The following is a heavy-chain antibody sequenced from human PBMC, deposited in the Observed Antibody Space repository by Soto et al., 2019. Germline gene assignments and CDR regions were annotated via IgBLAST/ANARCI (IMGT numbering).Heavy chain of an antibody. V-gene: IGHV3-74*01. CDR1: GFIFSNYW. CDR3: VRDSHGDY. CDR2: IDHDGPT. J-gene: IGHJ4*02. Sequence: EVQLVESGGGLVQPGGSLRLSCAGSGFIFSNYWMHWVRPAPGKGLEWVSRIDHDGPTDYAASVRGRFTISRYNAENTLYLQMNSLRPEDTAVYYCVRDSHGDYWGQGTLVTVSS.